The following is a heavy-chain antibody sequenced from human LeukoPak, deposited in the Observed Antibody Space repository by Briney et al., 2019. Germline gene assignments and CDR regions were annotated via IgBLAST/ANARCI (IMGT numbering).Heavy chain of an antibody. J-gene: IGHJ6*02. CDR2: IYYSGST. Sequence: KSSETLSLTCTVSGGSISSGGYYWSWIRQHPGKGLEWIGYIYYSGSTYYNPSLKSRVTISVDASKNQFSLKLSSVTAADTAVYYCARTPASGMDVWGQGTMVTVSS. CDR3: ARTPASGMDV. V-gene: IGHV4-31*03. CDR1: GGSISSGGYY.